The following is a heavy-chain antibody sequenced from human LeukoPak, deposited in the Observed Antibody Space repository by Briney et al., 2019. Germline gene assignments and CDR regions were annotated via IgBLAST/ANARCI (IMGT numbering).Heavy chain of an antibody. Sequence: SVKLSCKASGGTFSSYAVSWVRQAPGQGLEWMGRIIPILGIANYAQKFQGRVTITADKSTSTAYMELSSLRSEDTAVYYCARGPNCGGDCYSEYFQHWGQGTLVTVSS. J-gene: IGHJ1*01. CDR2: IIPILGIA. CDR3: ARGPNCGGDCYSEYFQH. D-gene: IGHD2-21*02. V-gene: IGHV1-69*04. CDR1: GGTFSSYA.